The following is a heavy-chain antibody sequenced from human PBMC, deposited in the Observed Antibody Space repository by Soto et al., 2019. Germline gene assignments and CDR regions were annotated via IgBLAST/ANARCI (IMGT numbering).Heavy chain of an antibody. CDR3: ARVVGSGWCGDY. V-gene: IGHV3-33*01. CDR2: IWYDGSNK. CDR1: GFTFSSYG. Sequence: LRLSCAASGFTFSSYGMHWVRQAPGKGLEWVAVIWYDGSNKYYADSVKGRFTISRDNSKNTLYLQMNSLRAEDTAVYYCARVVGSGWCGDYWGQGTLVTVSS. J-gene: IGHJ4*02. D-gene: IGHD6-19*01.